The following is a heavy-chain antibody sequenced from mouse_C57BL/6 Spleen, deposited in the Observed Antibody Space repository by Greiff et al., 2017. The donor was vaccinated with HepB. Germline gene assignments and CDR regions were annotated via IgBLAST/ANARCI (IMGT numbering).Heavy chain of an antibody. CDR1: GYSITSGYY. J-gene: IGHJ2*01. V-gene: IGHV3-6*01. CDR2: ISYDGSN. CDR3: ARMNYYGSDY. Sequence: EVQRVESGPGLVKPSQSLSLTCSVTGYSITSGYYWNWIRQFPGNKLEWMGYISYDGSNNYNPTLKNRISITRDTSKNQFFLKLNSVTTEDTATYYCARMNYYGSDYWGQGTTLTVSS. D-gene: IGHD1-1*01.